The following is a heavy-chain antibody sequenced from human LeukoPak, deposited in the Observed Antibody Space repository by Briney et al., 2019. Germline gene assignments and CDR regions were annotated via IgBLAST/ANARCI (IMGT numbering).Heavy chain of an antibody. J-gene: IGHJ5*02. CDR1: GYTFTSYY. D-gene: IGHD2-15*01. CDR2: ISAYNGNT. V-gene: IGHV1-18*01. CDR3: ARVVVVAATRAPRWFDP. Sequence: ASVKVSCKTSGYTFTSYYISWVRQAPGQGLEWMAWISAYNGNTNYAQKLQGRVTMTTDTSTSTAYMELRSLRSDDTAVYYCARVVVVAATRAPRWFDPWGQGTLVTVSS.